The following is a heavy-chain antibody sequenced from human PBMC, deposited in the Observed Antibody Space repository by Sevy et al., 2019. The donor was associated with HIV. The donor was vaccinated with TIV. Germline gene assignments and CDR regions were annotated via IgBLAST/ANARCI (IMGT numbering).Heavy chain of an antibody. V-gene: IGHV4-4*07. J-gene: IGHJ4*02. CDR2: IYTSGST. CDR1: GGSISSYY. D-gene: IGHD4-17*01. CDR3: ARDKAYGGNLHYFDY. Sequence: SETLSLTCTVSGGSISSYYWSWIRQPAGKGLEWIGRIYTSGSTNYNPSLKSRVTMSVETSKNQFSLKLSTVTAADTAVYYCARDKAYGGNLHYFDYWGQGTLVTVSS.